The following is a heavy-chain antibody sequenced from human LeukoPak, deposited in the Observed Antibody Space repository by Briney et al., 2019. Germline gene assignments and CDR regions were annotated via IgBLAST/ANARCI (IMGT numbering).Heavy chain of an antibody. D-gene: IGHD3-22*01. Sequence: GESLRISCKGSGYSFTTYWITWVRQMPGKGLEWMGRIDPSDSYTKNSPSFQGHVSISADKSISTAYLQWSSLKASDTAMYYCARHYRYYYDSSDYYYGASGAFDIWGQGTMVTVSS. J-gene: IGHJ3*02. V-gene: IGHV5-10-1*01. CDR1: GYSFTTYW. CDR2: IDPSDSYT. CDR3: ARHYRYYYDSSDYYYGASGAFDI.